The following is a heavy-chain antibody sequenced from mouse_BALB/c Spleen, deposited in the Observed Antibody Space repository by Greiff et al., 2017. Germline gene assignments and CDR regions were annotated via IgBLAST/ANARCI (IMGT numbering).Heavy chain of an antibody. CDR2: IYPGSGST. Sequence: LQQPGSELVRPGASVKLSCKASGYTFTSYWMHWVKQRPGQGLEWIGNIYPGSGSTNYDEKFKSKATLTVDTSSSTAYMQLSSLTSEDSAVYYCTRFDYFDYWGQGTTLTVSS. CDR1: GYTFTSYW. CDR3: TRFDYFDY. V-gene: IGHV1S22*01. J-gene: IGHJ2*01.